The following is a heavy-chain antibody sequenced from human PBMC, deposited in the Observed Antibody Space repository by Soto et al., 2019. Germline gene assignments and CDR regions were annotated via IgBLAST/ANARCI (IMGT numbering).Heavy chain of an antibody. D-gene: IGHD2-8*01. J-gene: IGHJ5*02. V-gene: IGHV4-61*01. Sequence: SETLSLTCTVSGGSVSSGSYYWSWIRQPPGKGLEWIGYIYYSGSTNYNPSLKSRVTISVDTSNNQVSLQLNSVTPDDTAVYYCVRLIGNSWLDTWGQGTLVTVSS. CDR1: GGSVSSGSYY. CDR2: IYYSGST. CDR3: VRLIGNSWLDT.